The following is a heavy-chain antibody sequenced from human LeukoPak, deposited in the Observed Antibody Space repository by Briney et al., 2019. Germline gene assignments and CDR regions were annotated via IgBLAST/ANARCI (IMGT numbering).Heavy chain of an antibody. CDR2: ISADNGNT. J-gene: IGHJ6*04. D-gene: IGHD3-10*01. V-gene: IGHV1-18*04. CDR3: ARDHYYYGSGTTGYGMDV. CDR1: GYTFISYG. Sequence: ASVKVSCMASGYTFISYGISWVRQAPGQGVEWMGWISADNGNTNFAQNPQGGVTMTTETSTSTAYMELRSLKSDDTAVYYCARDHYYYGSGTTGYGMDVWGKGTTVTVSS.